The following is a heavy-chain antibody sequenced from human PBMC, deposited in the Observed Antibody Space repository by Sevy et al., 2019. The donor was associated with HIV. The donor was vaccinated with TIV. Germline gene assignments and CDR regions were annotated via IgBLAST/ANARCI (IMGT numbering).Heavy chain of an antibody. D-gene: IGHD3-22*01. V-gene: IGHV3-21*01. CDR3: ARDNPGPYYDSSGYLNWFDP. CDR2: ISSSSSYI. J-gene: IGHJ5*02. Sequence: GGSLRLSCAASGFTFSSYSMNWVRQAPGKGLEWVSSISSSSSYIYYADSVKGRFTISRDNTKNSLYLQMNSLRAEDTAVYYCARDNPGPYYDSSGYLNWFDPWGQGTLVTVSS. CDR1: GFTFSSYS.